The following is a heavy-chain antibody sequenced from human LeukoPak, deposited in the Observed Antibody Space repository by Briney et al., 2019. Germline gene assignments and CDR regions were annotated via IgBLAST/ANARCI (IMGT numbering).Heavy chain of an antibody. D-gene: IGHD6-19*01. CDR3: AKDTTRQWLDLYYYYGMDV. J-gene: IGHJ6*02. V-gene: IGHV3-23*01. Sequence: GGSLRLSCAASGFTFSSYATSWVRQAPGKGLEWVSAISGSGGSTYYADSVKGRFTISRDNSKNTLYLQMNSLRAEDTAVYYCAKDTTRQWLDLYYYYGMDVWGQGTTVTVSS. CDR2: ISGSGGST. CDR1: GFTFSSYA.